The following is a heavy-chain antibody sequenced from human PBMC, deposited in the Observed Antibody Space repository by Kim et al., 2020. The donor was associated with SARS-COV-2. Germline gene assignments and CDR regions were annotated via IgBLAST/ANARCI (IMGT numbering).Heavy chain of an antibody. CDR2: ISAGNDNT. CDR3: ARGGNWNDAFDD. D-gene: IGHD1-1*01. CDR1: GYTFISYA. Sequence: ASVKVSCKASGYTFISYALHWVRQAPGQRLEWMGWISAGNDNTKFSQKFQGRVTISRDTSASTVYMEVSSLRSEDTAVYYCARGGNWNDAFDDWGQGTLVPVSS. V-gene: IGHV1-3*01. J-gene: IGHJ4*02.